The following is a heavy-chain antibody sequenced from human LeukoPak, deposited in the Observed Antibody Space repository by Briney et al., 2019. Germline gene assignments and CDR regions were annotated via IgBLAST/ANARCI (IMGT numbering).Heavy chain of an antibody. Sequence: PSQTLSLTCTVSGGSISSGGYYWSWIRQHPGKGLEWIGYIYYSGSTYYNPSLKSRVTISVDTSKNQFSLKMSSVTAADTAVYYCARDSRVGATHDYWGQGTLVTVSS. J-gene: IGHJ4*02. CDR1: GGSISSGGYY. V-gene: IGHV4-31*03. CDR3: ARDSRVGATHDY. D-gene: IGHD1-26*01. CDR2: IYYSGST.